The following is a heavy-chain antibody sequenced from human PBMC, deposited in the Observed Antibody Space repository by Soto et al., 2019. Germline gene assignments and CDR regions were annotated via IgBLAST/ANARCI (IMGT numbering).Heavy chain of an antibody. J-gene: IGHJ4*02. V-gene: IGHV4-31*03. D-gene: IGHD6-13*01. Sequence: QVQLQESGPGLVKPSQTLSLTCTVSGGPVINGDSYLNWIRQHPEKGLEWMGYINYRWTTNYNAALKSRSLISVDTSKNKFSMRLTSVTAADTAVYYCARDAPGAAPYWGQGTLVTVSS. CDR2: INYRWTT. CDR1: GGPVINGDSY. CDR3: ARDAPGAAPY.